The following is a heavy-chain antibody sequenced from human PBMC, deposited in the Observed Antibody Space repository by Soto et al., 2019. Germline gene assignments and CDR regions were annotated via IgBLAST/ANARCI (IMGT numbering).Heavy chain of an antibody. J-gene: IGHJ4*02. Sequence: QVKLVQSGGEVKKPGASVKISCKASGYTFSSYGISWVRKAPGQGLEWMGWISAYNVNTNYAQKFQGRVTMTTDTSTSTAYMELRSLRSDDTAIYDCARTLNECLLVLAWGQGTRVTVSS. CDR2: ISAYNVNT. CDR1: GYTFSSYG. CDR3: ARTLNECLLVLA. V-gene: IGHV1-18*01. D-gene: IGHD2-8*02.